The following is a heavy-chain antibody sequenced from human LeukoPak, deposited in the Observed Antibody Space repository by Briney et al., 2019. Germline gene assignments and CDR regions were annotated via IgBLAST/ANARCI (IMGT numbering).Heavy chain of an antibody. CDR1: GGSISSYY. V-gene: IGHV4-59*01. CDR2: IYYSGST. J-gene: IGHJ4*02. CDR3: ARGNYDILTGYPDY. D-gene: IGHD3-9*01. Sequence: SETLSLTCTVSGGSISSYYWSWIRQPPGKGLEWIGYIYYSGSTNYNPSLKSRVTISVDTSKNQFSLKLNSVTAADTAVYYCARGNYDILTGYPDYWGQGTLVTVSS.